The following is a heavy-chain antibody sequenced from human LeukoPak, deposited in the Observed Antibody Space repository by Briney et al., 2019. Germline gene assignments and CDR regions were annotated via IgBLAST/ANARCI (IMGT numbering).Heavy chain of an antibody. V-gene: IGHV4-34*01. Sequence: SETLSLTCAVYGGSLSGYYWSWIRQPPGKGLEWIGEIHHSGCTNYNASLKSRVTVSVDTSKNQFSLKLSSVTAADTAVYYCARSGRYFETQWGQGTLVTVSS. CDR2: IHHSGCT. CDR3: ARSGRYFETQ. J-gene: IGHJ4*02. D-gene: IGHD3-9*01. CDR1: GGSLSGYY.